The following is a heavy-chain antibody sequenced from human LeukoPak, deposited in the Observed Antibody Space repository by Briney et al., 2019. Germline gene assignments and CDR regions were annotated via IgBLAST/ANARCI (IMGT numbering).Heavy chain of an antibody. Sequence: ASVKVSCKASGYTFTGYYMHWVRQAPGQGLEWMGWINPNSGGTNYAQKFQGRVTMTRDTSISTAYMELSRLRSDDTAAYYCARGAYYDFWSGYSGFDYWGQGTLVTVSS. CDR1: GYTFTGYY. CDR3: ARGAYYDFWSGYSGFDY. CDR2: INPNSGGT. J-gene: IGHJ4*02. V-gene: IGHV1-2*02. D-gene: IGHD3-3*01.